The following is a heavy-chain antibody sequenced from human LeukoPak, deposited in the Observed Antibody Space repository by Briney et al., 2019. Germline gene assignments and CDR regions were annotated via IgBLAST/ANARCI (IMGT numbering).Heavy chain of an antibody. V-gene: IGHV4-39*01. CDR2: MFYTGTT. CDR3: ARKGFSSYFFPTSQYNWFDP. D-gene: IGHD3-22*01. J-gene: IGHJ5*02. Sequence: SETLSLTCTVSGYPITSSSYCWAWIRQPPGKGLEWIGSMFYTGTTYYNPALKSRVTISIDTSKNQFSLKLSSVAVADTAVYYCARKGFSSYFFPTSQYNWFDPWGHGTLVTVSS. CDR1: GYPITSSSYC.